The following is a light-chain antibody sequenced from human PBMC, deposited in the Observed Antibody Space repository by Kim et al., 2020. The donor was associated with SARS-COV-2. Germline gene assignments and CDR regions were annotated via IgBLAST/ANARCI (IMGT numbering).Light chain of an antibody. J-gene: IGLJ3*02. CDR3: NSRDSSGNHWV. V-gene: IGLV3-19*01. CDR2: GKN. CDR1: SLRSYY. Sequence: ALGQTVRITCQGDSLRSYYASWYQQKPGQAPVLVIYGKNNRPSGIPDRFSGSCSGNTASLTITGAQAEDEADYYCNSRDSSGNHWVFGGGTKLTVL.